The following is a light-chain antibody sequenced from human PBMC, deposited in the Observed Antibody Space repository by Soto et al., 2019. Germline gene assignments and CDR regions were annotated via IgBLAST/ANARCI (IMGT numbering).Light chain of an antibody. Sequence: DVVMTQSPLSLPVTLGQPASISCRSSQSLVYSEGNTYLNWFQQRPGQSPRRLIYKVSNRDSGVPDRFSGSGSGTDFTLTISRVEAEDVGVYYCMQGTHWPWTFGQGTKVDIK. J-gene: IGKJ1*01. CDR2: KVS. CDR1: QSLVYSEGNTY. V-gene: IGKV2-30*01. CDR3: MQGTHWPWT.